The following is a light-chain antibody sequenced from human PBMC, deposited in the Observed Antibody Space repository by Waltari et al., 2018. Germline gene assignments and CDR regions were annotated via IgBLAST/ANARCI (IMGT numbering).Light chain of an antibody. V-gene: IGLV2-23*01. CDR1: SSDVGSYNL. J-gene: IGLJ1*01. Sequence: QSALTQPASVSGSPGQSITISCTGTSSDVGSYNLVSWYQQHPGKATRLMIYEGSKRPPGVSKSFSGSKSGNTASLTISGLQAEDEADYYCCSYAGSSTYVFGTGTKVTVL. CDR2: EGS. CDR3: CSYAGSSTYV.